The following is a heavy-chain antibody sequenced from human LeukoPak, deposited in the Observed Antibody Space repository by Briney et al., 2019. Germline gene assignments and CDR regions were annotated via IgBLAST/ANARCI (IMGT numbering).Heavy chain of an antibody. V-gene: IGHV3-21*01. Sequence: GGSLILSCAASGFTFSTYTMNWVRQAPGKGLEWVSSISVSSSYIYYAGSVKGRFTISRDNAKNSLYLQMNSLRVEDTAVYFCTRDGKDCSSTSCSADYWGQGTLVTVSS. J-gene: IGHJ4*02. CDR2: ISVSSSYI. CDR3: TRDGKDCSSTSCSADY. D-gene: IGHD2-2*01. CDR1: GFTFSTYT.